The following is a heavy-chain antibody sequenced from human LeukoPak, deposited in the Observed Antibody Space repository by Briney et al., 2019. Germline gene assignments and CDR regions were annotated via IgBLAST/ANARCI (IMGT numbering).Heavy chain of an antibody. CDR3: TTTRGYQTLDD. V-gene: IGHV3-15*01. Sequence: AGGSLRLSCAASGFIFSDAWMSWVRQAPGKGLEWVGRIKSKSDGGTTNYAAPMKGRFTISRDDSENTLYLQMNSLKTEDTAVYYCTTTRGYQTLDDWGQGTLVTVSS. CDR1: GFIFSDAW. CDR2: IKSKSDGGTT. D-gene: IGHD2-15*01. J-gene: IGHJ4*02.